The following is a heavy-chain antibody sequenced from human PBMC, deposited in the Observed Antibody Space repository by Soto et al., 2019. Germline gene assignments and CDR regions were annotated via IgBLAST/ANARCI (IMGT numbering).Heavy chain of an antibody. V-gene: IGHV3-21*01. CDR2: ISSSSSYI. CDR3: ARGPFSLYYYYGMDV. J-gene: IGHJ6*02. D-gene: IGHD3-16*01. CDR1: GFTFSSYS. Sequence: GGSLRLSCAASGFTFSSYSMNWVRQAPGKGLEWVSSISSSSSYIYYADSVKGRFTISRDNAKNSLYLQMNSLRAEDTAVYYCARGPFSLYYYYGMDVWGQGTTVTVSS.